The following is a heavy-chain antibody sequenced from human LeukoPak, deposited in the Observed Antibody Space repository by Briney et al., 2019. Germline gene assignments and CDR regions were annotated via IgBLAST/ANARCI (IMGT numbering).Heavy chain of an antibody. D-gene: IGHD3-22*01. CDR3: ATVPRYYYDSSGYAFDI. V-gene: IGHV1-69-2*01. Sequence: ASVKISCKVSGYTFTDYYMHWVQQAPGKGHEWMGLVDPEDGETIYAEKFKGRVTITADTSTDTAYMELSSLRSEDTVVYYCATVPRYYYDSSGYAFDIWGQGTMVTVSS. CDR1: GYTFTDYY. CDR2: VDPEDGET. J-gene: IGHJ3*02.